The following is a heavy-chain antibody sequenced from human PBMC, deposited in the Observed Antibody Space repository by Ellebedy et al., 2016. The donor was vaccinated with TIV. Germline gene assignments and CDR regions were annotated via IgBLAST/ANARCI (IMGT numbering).Heavy chain of an antibody. Sequence: GESLKISCAASGFLFSNYAMHWVRQAPGKGLEWVAFIRNDGGNRAYAESVKGRFTISRDNYQKTLYLQMNSLRPEDTAVYYCVQSHSGDWFFVGDVWGPGTTVTVSS. CDR2: IRNDGGNR. V-gene: IGHV3-30*02. CDR3: VQSHSGDWFFVGDV. CDR1: GFLFSNYA. J-gene: IGHJ6*02. D-gene: IGHD2-21*01.